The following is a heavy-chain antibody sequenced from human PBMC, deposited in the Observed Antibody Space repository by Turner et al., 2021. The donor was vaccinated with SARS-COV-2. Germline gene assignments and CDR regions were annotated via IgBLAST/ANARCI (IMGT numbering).Heavy chain of an antibody. J-gene: IGHJ4*02. D-gene: IGHD5-12*01. V-gene: IGHV1-69*01. CDR2: IIPIFGTA. Sequence: QVQLEQSGAEVKRPGSSVKVCCKASGRPFSSYPISWVRQAPGQGPEWMGGIIPIFGTANYAQKFQGRATITADESTSTAYMELSSLRSEDTAVYYCARDLGYSGYGASPYFDYWGQGTLVTVSS. CDR3: ARDLGYSGYGASPYFDY. CDR1: GRPFSSYP.